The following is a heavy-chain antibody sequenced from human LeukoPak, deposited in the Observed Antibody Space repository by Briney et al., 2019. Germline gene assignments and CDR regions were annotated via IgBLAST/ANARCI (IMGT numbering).Heavy chain of an antibody. D-gene: IGHD3-10*01. CDR1: GFTFSSYD. Sequence: GGSLRLSCAASGFTFSSYDMHWVRQGTGKGLEWVSAIGTAGDTYYPGSVKGRFTTSRENAKNSLYLQMNSLRVGDTAVYYCARGRGWRTFDIWCQGTMVTVSS. CDR2: IGTAGDT. J-gene: IGHJ3*02. V-gene: IGHV3-13*04. CDR3: ARGRGWRTFDI.